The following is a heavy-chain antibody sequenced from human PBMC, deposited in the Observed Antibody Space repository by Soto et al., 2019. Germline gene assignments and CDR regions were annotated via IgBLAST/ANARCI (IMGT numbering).Heavy chain of an antibody. J-gene: IGHJ6*02. CDR3: GRGVYSYGYDDYGMDV. Sequence: GGSLRLSCAASGFTFSNYWMHWVRQAPGKGLVWVSRIKSDGSDTTYADSVKGRFTISRDNAKNTLYLQMNSLRAEDTAVYYCGRGVYSYGYDDYGMDVWGQGTTVTVSS. CDR1: GFTFSNYW. V-gene: IGHV3-74*03. CDR2: IKSDGSDT. D-gene: IGHD5-18*01.